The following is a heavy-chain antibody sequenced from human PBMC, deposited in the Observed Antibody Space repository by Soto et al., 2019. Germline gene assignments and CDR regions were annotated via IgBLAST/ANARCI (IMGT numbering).Heavy chain of an antibody. Sequence: QVQLQESGPGLVKPSETLSLTCTVSGGSISSYYWSWIRQPPGKGLEWIGYIYYSGSTNYNPSLKSRVTISVDTSKNQFSLKLSSVTAADTAVYYCARDGGYYLGAFDIWGQGTMVTVSS. CDR1: GGSISSYY. CDR3: ARDGGYYLGAFDI. V-gene: IGHV4-59*01. CDR2: IYYSGST. J-gene: IGHJ3*02. D-gene: IGHD3-10*01.